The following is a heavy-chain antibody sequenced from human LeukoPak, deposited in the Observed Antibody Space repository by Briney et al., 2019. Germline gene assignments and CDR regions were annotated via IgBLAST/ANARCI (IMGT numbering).Heavy chain of an antibody. D-gene: IGHD6-13*01. Sequence: PSETLPLTCAVYGGSFSGYYWSWIRQPPGKGLEWIGEINHSGSTNYNPSLKSRVTISVDTSKNQFSLKLSSVTAADTAVYYCARAIAAAGTPPFDYWGQGTLVTVSS. J-gene: IGHJ4*02. CDR2: INHSGST. V-gene: IGHV4-34*01. CDR3: ARAIAAAGTPPFDY. CDR1: GGSFSGYY.